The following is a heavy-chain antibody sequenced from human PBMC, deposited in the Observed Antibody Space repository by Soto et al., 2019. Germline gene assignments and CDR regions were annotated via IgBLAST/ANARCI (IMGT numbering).Heavy chain of an antibody. V-gene: IGHV1-8*01. J-gene: IGHJ6*03. CDR2: MNPNSGNT. Sequence: GTSVKVSCKASGYTFTSYDIDWVRQATGQGLEWMGWMNPNSGNTGYAQKFQGRVTMTRNTSISTAYMELSSLRSEDTAVYYCARMSKTGTGRYYYYYYMDVWGKGTTVTVSS. CDR3: ARMSKTGTGRYYYYYYMDV. D-gene: IGHD1-1*01. CDR1: GYTFTSYD.